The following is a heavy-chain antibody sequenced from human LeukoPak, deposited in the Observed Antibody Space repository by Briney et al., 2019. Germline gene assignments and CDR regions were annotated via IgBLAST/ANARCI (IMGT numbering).Heavy chain of an antibody. CDR1: GFTFSSYG. V-gene: IGHV3-23*01. D-gene: IGHD1/OR15-1a*01. J-gene: IGHJ4*02. CDR2: LNGGGDTT. Sequence: GGSLRLSCVASGFTFSSYGMSWVRQAPGKGLEWVSSLNGGGDTTYYADSVKGRFTTSRDNSKNTLYLQMNSLRAEDTAVYYCTRRAAANNPFDYWGQGTLVTVSS. CDR3: TRRAAANNPFDY.